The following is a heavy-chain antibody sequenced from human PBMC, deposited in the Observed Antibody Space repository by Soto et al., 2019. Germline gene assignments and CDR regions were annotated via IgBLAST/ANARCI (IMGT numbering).Heavy chain of an antibody. CDR3: ARDTTVFGVALQTGFEP. V-gene: IGHV4-31*03. CDR1: GGSITSGGYY. D-gene: IGHD3-3*01. J-gene: IGHJ5*02. Sequence: LSLTCTVSGGSITSGGYYWNWIRQHPGKGLEWIGYIFYTGTTRYNSALQSRVSISVDSTKNHFSLKLTSVTAADTAVYYCARDTTVFGVALQTGFEPWGPGTLVTVSS. CDR2: IFYTGTT.